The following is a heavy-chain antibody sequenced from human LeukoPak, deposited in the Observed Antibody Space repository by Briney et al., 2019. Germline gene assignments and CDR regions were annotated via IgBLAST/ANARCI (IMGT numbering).Heavy chain of an antibody. V-gene: IGHV3-53*01. J-gene: IGHJ3*02. D-gene: IGHD6-19*01. CDR1: GFTVSSNY. CDR3: ARDGSSGSRDAFDI. Sequence: PGGSLRLSCAASGFTVSSNYMSWVRQAPEKGLEWVSVIYSGGSTYYADSVKGRFTISRDNSKNTLYLQMNSLRAEDTAVYYCARDGSSGSRDAFDIWGQGTMVTVSS. CDR2: IYSGGST.